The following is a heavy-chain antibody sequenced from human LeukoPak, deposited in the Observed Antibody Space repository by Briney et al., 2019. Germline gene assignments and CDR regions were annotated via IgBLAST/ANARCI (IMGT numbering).Heavy chain of an antibody. CDR1: GDSFSSHY. J-gene: IGHJ3*02. Sequence: SETLSLTCAASGDSFSSHYWTWIRQPPGRGLEWIGDISYIGTTNYNPSLKSRVTISIDTSKNQFSLKLSSVTTADTAVYYCARDLVTVTKGFDIWGLGTMVSVSS. CDR2: ISYIGTT. V-gene: IGHV4-59*11. D-gene: IGHD4-17*01. CDR3: ARDLVTVTKGFDI.